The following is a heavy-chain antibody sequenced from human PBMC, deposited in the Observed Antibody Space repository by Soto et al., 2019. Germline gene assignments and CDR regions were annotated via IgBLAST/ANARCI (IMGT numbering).Heavy chain of an antibody. J-gene: IGHJ5*02. V-gene: IGHV3-48*03. CDR3: ARGPTLYSRIVRTIWFDP. D-gene: IGHD6-13*01. CDR2: ITYGGSTI. CDR1: GLSFSRYG. Sequence: PGGSLRLSCAASGLSFSRYGFHWVRQAPGKGLEWVAVITYGGSTIYYADSVRGRFAISRDNAKSSLYLELNSLRAEDTAVYYCARGPTLYSRIVRTIWFDPWGQGTLVTVSS.